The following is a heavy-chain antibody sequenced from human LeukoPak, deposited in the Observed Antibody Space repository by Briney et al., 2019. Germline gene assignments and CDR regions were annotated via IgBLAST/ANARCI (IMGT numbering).Heavy chain of an antibody. CDR1: GGSISSGGYY. CDR2: IYYSGST. D-gene: IGHD6-19*01. Sequence: PSETLSLTCTVSGGSISSGGYYWSWIRQHPGKGLEWIGYIYYSGSTYYNPSLQSRVTISVDTSKNQFSLKLSSVTAADTAVYYCAREGVAGWGHYGMDVWGQGTTVTVSS. V-gene: IGHV4-31*03. CDR3: AREGVAGWGHYGMDV. J-gene: IGHJ6*02.